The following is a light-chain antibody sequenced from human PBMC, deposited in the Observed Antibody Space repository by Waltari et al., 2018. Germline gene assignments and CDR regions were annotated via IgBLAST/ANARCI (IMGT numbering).Light chain of an antibody. V-gene: IGLV2-14*03. CDR3: NSYTTSNTWV. J-gene: IGLJ3*02. Sequence: QSALTQPASVSGPPGQAITISCTGTSRDFGGYNYVSWYQQHPGKAPKLMIYDVSSRPSGVSNRFSGSRSGNTASLTISGLQAEDEADYYCNSYTTSNTWVFGGGTKLTVL. CDR2: DVS. CDR1: SRDFGGYNY.